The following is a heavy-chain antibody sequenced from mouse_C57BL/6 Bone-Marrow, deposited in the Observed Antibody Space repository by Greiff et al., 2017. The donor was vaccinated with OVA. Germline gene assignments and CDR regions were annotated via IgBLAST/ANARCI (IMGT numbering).Heavy chain of an antibody. Sequence: QVQLKQSGAELVRPGASVKLSCKASGYTFTSYGISWVKQRTGQGLEWIGEIYPRSGTTYYNEKFKGKAPLTADTSSSTAYMELRSLTSEDSAVYFCAREGITTVVESFAYWGRGTLVTVSA. CDR2: IYPRSGTT. CDR3: AREGITTVVESFAY. J-gene: IGHJ3*01. D-gene: IGHD1-1*01. V-gene: IGHV1-81*01. CDR1: GYTFTSYG.